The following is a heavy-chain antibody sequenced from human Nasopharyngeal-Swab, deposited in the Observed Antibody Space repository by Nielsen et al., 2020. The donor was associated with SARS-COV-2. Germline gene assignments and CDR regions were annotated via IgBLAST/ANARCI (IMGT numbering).Heavy chain of an antibody. J-gene: IGHJ4*02. CDR2: ISPDGGRA. Sequence: GGSLRLSCPASGFTFGSYWLYWVRQVPGKGLMWVSRISPDGGRADYADSVLGRFTFSRDNAKNTVHLQMNSLRPEDTAVYFCVRAYLYGGPSFWGQGALVTVSS. CDR3: VRAYLYGGPSF. D-gene: IGHD4-23*01. V-gene: IGHV3-74*01. CDR1: GFTFGSYW.